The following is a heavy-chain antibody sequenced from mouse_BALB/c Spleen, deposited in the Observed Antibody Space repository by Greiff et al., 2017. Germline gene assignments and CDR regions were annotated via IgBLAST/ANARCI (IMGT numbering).Heavy chain of an antibody. D-gene: IGHD2-1*01. CDR3: AIYGNYWYFDV. CDR2: IWAGGST. V-gene: IGHV2-9*02. CDR1: GFSLTSYG. J-gene: IGHJ1*01. Sequence: VQGVESGPGLVAPSQSLSITCTVSGFSLTSYGVHWVRQPPGKGLEWLGVIWAGGSTNYNSALMSRLSISKDNSKSQVFLKMNSLQTDDTAMYYCAIYGNYWYFDVWGAGTTVTVSS.